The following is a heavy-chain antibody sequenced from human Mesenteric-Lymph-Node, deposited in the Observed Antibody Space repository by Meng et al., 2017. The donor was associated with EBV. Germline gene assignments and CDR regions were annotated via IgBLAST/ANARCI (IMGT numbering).Heavy chain of an antibody. CDR2: INHSGST. D-gene: IGHD3-10*01. V-gene: IGHV4-34*01. CDR3: ARGYGSGHL. J-gene: IGHJ4*02. Sequence: QVQLERWGAGLLKPSEPLSLTCAVYGGSFIGYYWSWIRQPPGKGLEWIGEINHSGSTNYNPSLKSRVTISVDTSKNQFSLKLSSVTAADTAVYYCARGYGSGHLWGQGTLVTVSS. CDR1: GGSFIGYY.